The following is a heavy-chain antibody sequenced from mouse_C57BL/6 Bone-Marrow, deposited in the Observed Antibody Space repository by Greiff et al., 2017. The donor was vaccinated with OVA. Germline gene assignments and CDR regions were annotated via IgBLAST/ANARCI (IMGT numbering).Heavy chain of an antibody. D-gene: IGHD1-1*01. Sequence: QVQLQQSGAELVKPGASVKMSCKASGYTFTSYWITWVKQRPGQGLEWIGDLYPGSGSTNYNAKFKSKATLTVDTSSNTAYMQLSSLRSEDSAVYYIARSTVVDLDWYFDVWGTGTTVTVSS. J-gene: IGHJ1*03. CDR3: ARSTVVDLDWYFDV. CDR2: LYPGSGST. V-gene: IGHV1-55*01. CDR1: GYTFTSYW.